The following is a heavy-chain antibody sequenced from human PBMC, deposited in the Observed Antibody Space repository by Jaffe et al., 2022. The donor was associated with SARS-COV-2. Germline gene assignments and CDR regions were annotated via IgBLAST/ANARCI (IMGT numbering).Heavy chain of an antibody. Sequence: QVQLVESGGGVVQPGRSLRLSCAASGFTFSSYAMHWVRQAPGKGLEWVAVISYDGSNKYYADSVKGRFTISRDNSKNTLYLQMNSLRAEDTAVYYCARGDPSGGSRYSFRYFDLWGRGTLVTVSS. CDR3: ARGDPSGGSRYSFRYFDL. CDR2: ISYDGSNK. V-gene: IGHV3-30-3*01. D-gene: IGHD2-15*01. CDR1: GFTFSSYA. J-gene: IGHJ2*01.